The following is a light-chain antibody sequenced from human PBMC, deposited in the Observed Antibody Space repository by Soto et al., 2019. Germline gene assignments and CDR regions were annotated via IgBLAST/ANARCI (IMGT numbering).Light chain of an antibody. CDR3: QQVNRYPRT. V-gene: IGKV1-9*01. J-gene: IGKJ2*01. Sequence: DIHLTHSPSFLSASVGDRVTISCRSSQGISSDLAWYRQKPGKAPEVLIYPASTLQSGVPSRFSGTGSGTEFTLTVSSMQSEAFATYYCQQVNRYPRTFGQGTKVDIK. CDR1: QGISSD. CDR2: PAS.